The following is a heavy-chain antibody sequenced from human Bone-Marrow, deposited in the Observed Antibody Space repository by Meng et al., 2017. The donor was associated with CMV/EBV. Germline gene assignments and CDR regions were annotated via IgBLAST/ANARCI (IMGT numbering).Heavy chain of an antibody. J-gene: IGHJ6*02. V-gene: IGHV4-61*01. D-gene: IGHD3-3*01. CDR3: ARDRGSDYDFWSGYPHYYYYYGMDV. CDR1: GGSVSSGSYY. CDR2: IYYSGST. Sequence: GSLRLSCTVSGGSVSSGSYYWSWIRQPPGKGLEWIGYIYYSGSTNYNPSLKSRVTISVDTSKNQFSLKLSSVTAADTAVYYCARDRGSDYDFWSGYPHYYYYYGMDVWGQGTTVTVSS.